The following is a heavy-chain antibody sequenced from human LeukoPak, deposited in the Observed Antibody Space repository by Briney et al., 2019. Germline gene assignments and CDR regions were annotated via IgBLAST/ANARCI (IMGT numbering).Heavy chain of an antibody. CDR2: ISGSGDST. CDR1: GFTFSSYG. J-gene: IGHJ4*02. V-gene: IGHV3-23*01. Sequence: GGSLRLSCAASGFTFSSYGMSWVRQAPGKGLEWVASISGSGDSTYYADSVKGRVTISRDNSKNILYLQMNSLRAEDTAVYHCAKFDYGDYWGQGTLVTVSS. D-gene: IGHD3-16*01. CDR3: AKFDYGDY.